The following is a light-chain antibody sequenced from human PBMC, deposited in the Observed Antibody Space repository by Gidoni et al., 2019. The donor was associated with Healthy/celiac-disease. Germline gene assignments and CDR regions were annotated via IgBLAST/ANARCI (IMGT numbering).Light chain of an antibody. CDR1: NIGSKS. CDR3: QVWDSSSDHPGYV. Sequence: SYVLTQPPSVSVALGKTARITCGGNNIGSKSVHWYQQKPGQAPVLVIYYDSDRPSGIPERFSGSNSGNTATLTISRVEAGDEADYYCQVWDSSSDHPGYVFGTGTKVTVL. J-gene: IGLJ1*01. V-gene: IGLV3-21*04. CDR2: YDS.